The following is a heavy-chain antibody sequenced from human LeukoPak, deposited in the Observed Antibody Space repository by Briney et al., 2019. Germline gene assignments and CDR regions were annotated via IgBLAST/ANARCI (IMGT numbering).Heavy chain of an antibody. CDR3: ARGAWTFDY. CDR1: GFTFSSYW. Sequence: GGSLRVSCVASGFTFSSYWMSWVRQAPGKGLEWVANIKQDGSEKYYVDSVKGRFTISRDNAKNSLYLQMNSLRAEDTAVYYCARGAWTFDYWGQGTLVSVSS. CDR2: IKQDGSEK. D-gene: IGHD3/OR15-3a*01. V-gene: IGHV3-7*01. J-gene: IGHJ4*02.